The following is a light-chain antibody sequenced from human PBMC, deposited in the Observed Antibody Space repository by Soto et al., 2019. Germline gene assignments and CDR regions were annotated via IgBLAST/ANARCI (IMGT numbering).Light chain of an antibody. CDR1: QSVSSSY. Sequence: EIVLTQSPGTLSLSPGERATLSCSASQSVSSSYSAWYQQKPGQAPRLLIFGPFSRATGIPDRFSGSGSGTDFTLTISSLEPEDFAVYYCQQRSNWPGLTFGGGTKVDIK. J-gene: IGKJ4*01. CDR2: GPF. V-gene: IGKV3D-20*02. CDR3: QQRSNWPGLT.